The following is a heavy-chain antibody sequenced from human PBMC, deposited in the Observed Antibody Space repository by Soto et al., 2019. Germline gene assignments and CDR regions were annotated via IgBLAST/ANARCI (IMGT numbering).Heavy chain of an antibody. Sequence: SETLSLTCTVSGGSISSGGYYWSWIRQHPGRGLEWIGYIYYSGSTYYNPSLKSRVTISVDTSKNQFSLKLSSVTAADTAVYYCAREGSHYDSSGYSHDAFDIWGQGTLVTFS. D-gene: IGHD3-22*01. J-gene: IGHJ3*02. V-gene: IGHV4-31*03. CDR2: IYYSGST. CDR3: AREGSHYDSSGYSHDAFDI. CDR1: GGSISSGGYY.